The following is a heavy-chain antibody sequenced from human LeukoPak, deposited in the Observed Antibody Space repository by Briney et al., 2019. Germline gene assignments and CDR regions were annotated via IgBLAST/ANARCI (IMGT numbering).Heavy chain of an antibody. D-gene: IGHD5-12*01. CDR3: AKVTKNGYSGCELNYYYYYYMDV. J-gene: IGHJ6*03. Sequence: GGSLRLSCAASGFTFSSYAMHWVRQAPGKGLEWVAVISYDGSNKYYADSVKGRFTISRDNSKNTLCLQMNSLRAEDTAVYYCAKVTKNGYSGCELNYYYYYYMDVWGKGTTVTISS. V-gene: IGHV3-30*04. CDR2: ISYDGSNK. CDR1: GFTFSSYA.